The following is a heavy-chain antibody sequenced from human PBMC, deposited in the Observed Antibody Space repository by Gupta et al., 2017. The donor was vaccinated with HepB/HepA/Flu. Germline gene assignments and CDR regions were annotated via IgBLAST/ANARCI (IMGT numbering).Heavy chain of an antibody. CDR1: GFTFSSYG. J-gene: IGHJ6*02. Sequence: QVQLVESGGGVVQPGRSLRLSCAASGFTFSSYGMHWVRQAPGKGLEWVAVISYDGSNKYYADSVKGRFTISRDNSKNTLYLQMNSLRAEDTAVYYCAKELVAARPGGGSSYGMDVWGQGNTVTVSS. V-gene: IGHV3-30*18. CDR2: ISYDGSNK. D-gene: IGHD6-6*01. CDR3: AKELVAARPGGGSSYGMDV.